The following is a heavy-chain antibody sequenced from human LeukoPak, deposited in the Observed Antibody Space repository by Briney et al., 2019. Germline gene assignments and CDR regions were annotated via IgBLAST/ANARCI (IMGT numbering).Heavy chain of an antibody. CDR3: ARGLFSDFGGGFSDYYYGMDV. V-gene: IGHV1-2*04. Sequence: ASVKVSCKASGYTFTGYYMHWVRQAPGQGLEWMGWINPNSGGTNYAQKFQGWVTMTRDTSISTAYMELSRLRSDDTAVYYCARGLFSDFGGGFSDYYYGMDVWGQGTTVTVSS. CDR2: INPNSGGT. D-gene: IGHD3-3*01. J-gene: IGHJ6*02. CDR1: GYTFTGYY.